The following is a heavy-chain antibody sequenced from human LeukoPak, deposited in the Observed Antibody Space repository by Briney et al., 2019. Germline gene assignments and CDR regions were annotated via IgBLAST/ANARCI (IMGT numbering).Heavy chain of an antibody. Sequence: SETLSPTCTVSGYSISSGYYWGWIRQPPGKGLEWIGSIYHSGSTYYNPSLKSRVTISVDKSKNQFSLKLSSVTAADTAVYYCARGAGWLIDYWGQGILVTVSS. CDR1: GYSISSGYY. CDR3: ARGAGWLIDY. J-gene: IGHJ4*02. D-gene: IGHD3-16*01. CDR2: IYHSGST. V-gene: IGHV4-38-2*02.